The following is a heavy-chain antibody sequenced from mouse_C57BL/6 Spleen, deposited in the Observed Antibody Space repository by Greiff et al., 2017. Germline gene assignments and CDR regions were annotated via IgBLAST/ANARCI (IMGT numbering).Heavy chain of an antibody. CDR3: TTGHYGSSYGFAY. Sequence: EVQLQQSGAELVRPGASVKLSCTASGFNIKDDYMHWVKQRPEQGLEWIGWIDPENGDTESASKFQGTATITADTSSNPAYLQLSSLTSEDTAVYYCTTGHYGSSYGFAYWGQGTLVTVSA. CDR2: IDPENGDT. J-gene: IGHJ3*01. CDR1: GFNIKDDY. D-gene: IGHD1-1*01. V-gene: IGHV14-4*01.